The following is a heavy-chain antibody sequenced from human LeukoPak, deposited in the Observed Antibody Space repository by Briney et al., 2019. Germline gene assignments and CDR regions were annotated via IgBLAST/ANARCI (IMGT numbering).Heavy chain of an antibody. V-gene: IGHV4-4*02. J-gene: IGHJ4*02. D-gene: IGHD4-23*01. Sequence: SETLSLTCAVSGGSISSSSGNCWTWVRQPPGKGLEWIGEIYHSGSTNYNPSLKSRVTMLLDKSKNQFSLKLSTVTAADTAVYYCARNGGNSDFDYWGQGTLVTVSS. CDR2: IYHSGST. CDR1: GGSISSSSGNC. CDR3: ARNGGNSDFDY.